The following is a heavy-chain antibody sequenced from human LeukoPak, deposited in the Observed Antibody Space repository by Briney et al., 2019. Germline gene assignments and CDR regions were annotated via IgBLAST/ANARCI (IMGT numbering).Heavy chain of an antibody. Sequence: SETLSLTCTVWSGFISSWRSHWPWIRQPPGKGLEWIGSIYYSGSTYYNPSLKSRVTISVDTSKSQFSLKLSSVTAAYTAVYYCTSFNPHVWGQGTTVTVSS. CDR1: SGFISSWRSH. CDR2: IYYSGST. J-gene: IGHJ6*02. CDR3: TSFNPHV. V-gene: IGHV4-39*01.